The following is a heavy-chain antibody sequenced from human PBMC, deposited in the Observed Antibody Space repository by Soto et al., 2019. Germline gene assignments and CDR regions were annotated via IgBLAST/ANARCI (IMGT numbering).Heavy chain of an antibody. CDR2: ISYDGSNE. CDR3: ARDQQLIRGENYFYGMDV. J-gene: IGHJ6*02. CDR1: GFTFSSYA. D-gene: IGHD2-2*01. Sequence: PGGSLRLSCAASGFTFSSYAMHWVRRAPGKGLEWVAVISYDGSNEYYADSVKGRFTISRDNSKSTLFLQMNSLRAEDTAVYYCARDQQLIRGENYFYGMDVWGQGTTVTAP. V-gene: IGHV3-30-3*01.